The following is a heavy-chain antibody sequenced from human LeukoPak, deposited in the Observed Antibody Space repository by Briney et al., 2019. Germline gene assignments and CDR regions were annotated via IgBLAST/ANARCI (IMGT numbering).Heavy chain of an antibody. V-gene: IGHV3-21*01. CDR3: ASVNVVVAAPYYFDY. CDR1: GFTFSSYE. CDR2: ISSSSSYI. D-gene: IGHD2-15*01. J-gene: IGHJ4*02. Sequence: GGSLRLSCAASGFTFSSYEMNWVRQAPGKGLEWVSSISSSSSYIYYADSVKGRFTISRDNAKNSLYLQMNSLRAEDTAVYYCASVNVVVAAPYYFDYWGQGTLVTVFS.